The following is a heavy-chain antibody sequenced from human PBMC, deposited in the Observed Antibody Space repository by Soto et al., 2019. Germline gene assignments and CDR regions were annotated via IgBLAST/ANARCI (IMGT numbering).Heavy chain of an antibody. Sequence: GASVKVSCKASGHTFTSYGISWVRQAPGQGLEWMGWISAYNGNTNYAQKLQGRVTMTTDTSTSTAYMELRSLRSDDTAVYYCARLSDSRPSSGMDVWGQGTTVTVSS. CDR3: ARLSDSRPSSGMDV. CDR2: ISAYNGNT. CDR1: GHTFTSYG. J-gene: IGHJ6*02. D-gene: IGHD6-6*01. V-gene: IGHV1-18*01.